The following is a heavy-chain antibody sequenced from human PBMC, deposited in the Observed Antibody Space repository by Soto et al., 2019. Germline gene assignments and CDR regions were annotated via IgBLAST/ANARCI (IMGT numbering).Heavy chain of an antibody. CDR1: CDSISSADYY. CDR2: IFYSGTT. J-gene: IGHJ6*02. V-gene: IGHV4-30-4*01. CDR3: ARDLWVEPELYYYGMDV. D-gene: IGHD1-1*01. Sequence: PSETLSLTCTVSCDSISSADYYWSWIRQTPGKGLEWIGHIFYSGTTYYNPSLKSRLTISVDTSKNHFSLRLTSVTVADTAVYYCARDLWVEPELYYYGMDVWGQGTTVTVSS.